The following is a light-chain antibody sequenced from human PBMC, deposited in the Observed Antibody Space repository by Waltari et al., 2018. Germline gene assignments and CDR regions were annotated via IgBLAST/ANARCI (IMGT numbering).Light chain of an antibody. CDR2: YDD. V-gene: IGLV1-36*01. J-gene: IGLJ3*02. CDR3: AAWDDSLNGWV. Sequence: QSVLTQPPSVSEAPRQRVTIPCSGSSSNIGHNAVNSYQQLPGKAPKLLIYYDDLLPSGVSDRFSGSKSGTSASLAISGLQSEDEADYYCAAWDDSLNGWVFGGGTKLTVL. CDR1: SSNIGHNA.